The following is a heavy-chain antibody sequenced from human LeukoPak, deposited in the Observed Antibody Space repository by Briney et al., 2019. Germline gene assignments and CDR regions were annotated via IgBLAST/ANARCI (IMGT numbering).Heavy chain of an antibody. V-gene: IGHV3-48*04. J-gene: IGHJ4*02. D-gene: IGHD2-15*01. Sequence: GGSLRLSCAASGFTFSSYSMNWVRQAPGKGLEWVSYISSSSSTIYYADSVKGRFTISRDNAKNSLYLQMNSLRAEDTAVYYCARDWCSGGSCYFDYWGQGTLVTVSS. CDR1: GFTFSSYS. CDR2: ISSSSSTI. CDR3: ARDWCSGGSCYFDY.